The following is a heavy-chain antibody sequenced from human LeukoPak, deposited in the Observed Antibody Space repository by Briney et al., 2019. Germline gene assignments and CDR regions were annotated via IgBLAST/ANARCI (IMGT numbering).Heavy chain of an antibody. V-gene: IGHV1-18*01. CDR2: INPHNGNT. J-gene: IGHJ4*02. CDR3: ARGAHYYDILPAHYYFDY. CDR1: GRTFSSYA. D-gene: IGHD3-9*01. Sequence: ASVKVSCKASGRTFSSYAISWVRQAPGQGLEWMGWINPHNGNTNYAQKLQGRITMTPDPSTSTAYMELSRLTSYDPAMYSCARGAHYYDILPAHYYFDYGGQGTLVTVSS.